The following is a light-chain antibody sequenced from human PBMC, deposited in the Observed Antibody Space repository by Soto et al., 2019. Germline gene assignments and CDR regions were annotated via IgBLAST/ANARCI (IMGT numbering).Light chain of an antibody. CDR1: QSVSSTY. V-gene: IGKV3-20*01. Sequence: EIVLTQSPGTLSFSPGERATLSCRASQSVSSTYIAWYQQKFGQAPRLLIYGASSRATGIPDRFSGSGSGTDFTLTVSRLQPEDFAVYYCQHDYNLLTFGGGTKVDI. CDR2: GAS. CDR3: QHDYNLLT. J-gene: IGKJ4*01.